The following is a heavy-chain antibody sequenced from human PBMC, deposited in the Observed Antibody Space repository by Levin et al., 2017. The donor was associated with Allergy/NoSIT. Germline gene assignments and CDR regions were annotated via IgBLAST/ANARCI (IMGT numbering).Heavy chain of an antibody. J-gene: IGHJ4*02. V-gene: IGHV3-30*18. D-gene: IGHD2-15*01. CDR3: AKDVGYCSGGSCYSGGGFDY. CDR1: GFTFSSYG. CDR2: ISYDGSNK. Sequence: GGSLRLSCAASGFTFSSYGMHWVRQAPGKGLEWVAVISYDGSNKYYADSVKGRFTISRDNSKNTLYLQMNSLRAEDTAVYYCAKDVGYCSGGSCYSGGGFDYWGQGTLVTVSS.